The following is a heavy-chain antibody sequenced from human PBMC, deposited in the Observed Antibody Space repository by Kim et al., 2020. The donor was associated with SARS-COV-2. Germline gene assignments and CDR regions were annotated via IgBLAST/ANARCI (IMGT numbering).Heavy chain of an antibody. J-gene: IGHJ6*02. Sequence: GESLKISCQGSGYSFTSYWISWVRQMPGKGLEWMGRIDPSDSYTNYSPSFQGHVTISADKSISTAYLQWSSLKASDTAMYYCARQAVPALNYYYGMDVWGQGTTVTVSS. D-gene: IGHD2-2*01. CDR2: IDPSDSYT. CDR3: ARQAVPALNYYYGMDV. V-gene: IGHV5-10-1*01. CDR1: GYSFTSYW.